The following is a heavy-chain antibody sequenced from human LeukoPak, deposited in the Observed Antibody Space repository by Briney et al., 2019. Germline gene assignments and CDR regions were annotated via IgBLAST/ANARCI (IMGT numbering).Heavy chain of an antibody. Sequence: GGSLRLSCAASGFTFSSSAMHWVRQAPGKGLEWVAVISYDGSNKYYADSVKGRFTISRDNSKNTLYLQMNSLRAEDTAVYYCARRDSSGWLYWGQGTLVTVSS. D-gene: IGHD6-19*01. V-gene: IGHV3-30-3*01. CDR1: GFTFSSSA. J-gene: IGHJ4*02. CDR2: ISYDGSNK. CDR3: ARRDSSGWLY.